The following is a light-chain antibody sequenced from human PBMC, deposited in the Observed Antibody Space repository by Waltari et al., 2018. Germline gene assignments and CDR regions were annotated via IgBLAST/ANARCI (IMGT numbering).Light chain of an antibody. CDR1: SSDVGSYNY. Sequence: PGQSITISCTGTSSDVGSYNYVSWYQQHPGKAPKVMIYEGSKRPSGVSNRFSGSKSGNTASLTISGLQAEDEADYYCCSYAGSGTWVFGGGTKLTVL. J-gene: IGLJ3*02. CDR3: CSYAGSGTWV. CDR2: EGS. V-gene: IGLV2-23*01.